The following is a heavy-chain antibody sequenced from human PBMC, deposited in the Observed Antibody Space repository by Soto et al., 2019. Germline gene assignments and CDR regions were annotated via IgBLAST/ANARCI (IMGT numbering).Heavy chain of an antibody. Sequence: VGSLILSCAPSGFPFSSYAMSWVRQAPGKGLEWVSGISGSGISTHYADSVKGRFTISRDNVKNSLCLQMNSLREEDTAVYYCAIGHLKVVVAATPFQYWGQGNLVNVSS. D-gene: IGHD2-15*01. V-gene: IGHV3-48*02. CDR1: GFPFSSYA. CDR2: ISGSGIST. J-gene: IGHJ4*02. CDR3: AIGHLKVVVAATPFQY.